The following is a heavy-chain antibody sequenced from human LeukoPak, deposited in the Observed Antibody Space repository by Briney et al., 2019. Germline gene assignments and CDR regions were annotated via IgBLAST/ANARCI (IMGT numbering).Heavy chain of an antibody. Sequence: ASVKVSCKASGYTFTNYGISWVRQAPGQGLEWMGWISAYNGNTNYAQKLQDRVTMTTDISTRTAYMELRSLRSDDTAVYYWAKEDSYLYYYYGMDVWGQGTTVTVSS. D-gene: IGHD5-24*01. CDR3: AKEDSYLYYYYGMDV. V-gene: IGHV1-18*01. J-gene: IGHJ6*02. CDR1: GYTFTNYG. CDR2: ISAYNGNT.